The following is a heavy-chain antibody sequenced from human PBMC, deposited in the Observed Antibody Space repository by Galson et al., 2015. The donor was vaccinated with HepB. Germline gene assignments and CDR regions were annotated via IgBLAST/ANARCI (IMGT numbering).Heavy chain of an antibody. CDR3: ARIAGVTGKKREFDY. D-gene: IGHD1-1*01. J-gene: IGHJ4*02. CDR1: GFSLSTSGTR. V-gene: IGHV2-70*04. CDR2: IEWDDTK. Sequence: PALVKPTQTLTLTCTFSGFSLSTSGTRVSWIRQPPGKALEWLARIEWDDTKFYSASLKTRLTISKDTSKNEVVLTMTNMDPVDAATYYCARIAGVTGKKREFDYWGQGTLVTVSS.